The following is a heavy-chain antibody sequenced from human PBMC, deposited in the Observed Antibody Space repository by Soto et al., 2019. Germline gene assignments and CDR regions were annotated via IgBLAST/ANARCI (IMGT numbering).Heavy chain of an antibody. Sequence: SETLSLTCTVSGGSISSYYWSWIRQPPGKGLEWIGYIYYSGSTNYNPSLKSRVTISVDTSKNQFSLKLSSVTAADTAVYYCARGYGDYTFSYFDYWGQGTLVTVSS. J-gene: IGHJ4*02. V-gene: IGHV4-59*08. D-gene: IGHD4-17*01. CDR2: IYYSGST. CDR1: GGSISSYY. CDR3: ARGYGDYTFSYFDY.